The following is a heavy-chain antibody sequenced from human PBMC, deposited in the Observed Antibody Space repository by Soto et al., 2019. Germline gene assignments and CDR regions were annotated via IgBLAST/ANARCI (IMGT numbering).Heavy chain of an antibody. CDR1: GFTFSSYS. V-gene: IGHV3-21*01. CDR3: ARSQATYYYDSSGYFQH. J-gene: IGHJ1*01. D-gene: IGHD3-22*01. CDR2: ISSSSYI. Sequence: GGSLRLSCAASGFTFSSYSMNWVRQAPGKGLEWVSSISSSSYIYYADSVKGRFTISRDNAKNSLYLQMNSLRAEDTAVYYCARSQATYYYDSSGYFQHWGQGTLVTVSS.